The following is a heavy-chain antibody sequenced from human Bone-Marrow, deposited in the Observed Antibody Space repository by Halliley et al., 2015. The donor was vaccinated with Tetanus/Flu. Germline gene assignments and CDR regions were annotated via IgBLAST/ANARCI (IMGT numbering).Heavy chain of an antibody. Sequence: DGSSEYYADSGKGRFTISRDNSRNTLHLQMNSLRAEDTAVYSCVRDPAFGKVLSCFDYWGQGTLVAVS. V-gene: IGHV3-30*03. J-gene: IGHJ4*02. D-gene: IGHD3-10*01. CDR2: DGSSE. CDR3: VRDPAFGKVLSCFDY.